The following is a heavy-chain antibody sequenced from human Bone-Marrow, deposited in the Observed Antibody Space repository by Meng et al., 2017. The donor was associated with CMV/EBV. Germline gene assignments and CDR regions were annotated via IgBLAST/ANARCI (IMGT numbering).Heavy chain of an antibody. J-gene: IGHJ6*02. D-gene: IGHD1-26*01. V-gene: IGHV1-18*01. CDR3: ARDLVTMLYDYGMDV. CDR1: GYTFTSYG. CDR2: ISAYNGNT. Sequence: ASVKVTCKASGYTFTSYGISWVRQAPGQGLEWMGWISAYNGNTNYAQKLQGRVTMTTDTSTSTAYMELRSLRSDDTAVYYCARDLVTMLYDYGMDVWGQGTTVTVSS.